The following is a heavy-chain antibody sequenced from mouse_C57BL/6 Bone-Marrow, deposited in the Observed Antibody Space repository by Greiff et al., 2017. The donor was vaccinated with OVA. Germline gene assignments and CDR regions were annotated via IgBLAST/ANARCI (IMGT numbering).Heavy chain of an antibody. V-gene: IGHV6-3*01. CDR2: IRLKSDNYAT. CDR1: GFTFSNYW. Sequence: EVKLMESGGCLVQPGGSMKLSCVASGFTFSNYWMNWVRQSPEKGLEWVAQIRLKSDNYATHYAESVKGRFTISRDDSKSSVYLQMNNVRAEDTGIYYCTGDEDYWGQGTTLTVSS. CDR3: TGDEDY. J-gene: IGHJ2*01.